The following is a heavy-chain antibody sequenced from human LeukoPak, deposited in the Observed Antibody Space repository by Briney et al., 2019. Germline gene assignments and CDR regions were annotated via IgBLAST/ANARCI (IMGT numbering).Heavy chain of an antibody. D-gene: IGHD3-3*01. CDR3: ARGRITLFGVVMGNAFDI. CDR2: INPNSGGT. V-gene: IGHV1-2*06. J-gene: IGHJ3*02. Sequence: EASVKVSCKTSGDTFTGYYMHWVRQAPGQGLEWMGRINPNSGGTNYAQKFQGRVTMTRDTSINTAYMELRRLRSDDTAVYYCARGRITLFGVVMGNAFDIWGQGTMVTVSS. CDR1: GDTFTGYY.